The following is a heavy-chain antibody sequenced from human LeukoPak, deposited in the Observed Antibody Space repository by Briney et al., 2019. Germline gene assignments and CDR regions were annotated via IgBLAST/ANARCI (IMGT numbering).Heavy chain of an antibody. CDR3: ARGRKGFPTKRYNWFDP. Sequence: PSETLSLTCTVSGGSISSSSYYWGWIRQPPGKGLEWIGSIYYSGNTYYNASLKSQVSISIDTSKNQFSLRLTSVTAADTAVYYCARGRKGFPTKRYNWFDPWGQGTLVTVSS. CDR1: GGSISSSSYY. D-gene: IGHD2-8*01. V-gene: IGHV4-39*01. CDR2: IYYSGNT. J-gene: IGHJ5*02.